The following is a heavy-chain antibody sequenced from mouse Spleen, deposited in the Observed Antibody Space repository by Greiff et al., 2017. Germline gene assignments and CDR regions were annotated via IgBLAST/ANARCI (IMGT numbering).Heavy chain of an antibody. D-gene: IGHD2-4*01. CDR1: GFTFSSYY. CDR2: ISSGGGST. CDR3: AIYDYDVWFAY. V-gene: IGHV5-12-1*01. J-gene: IGHJ3*01. Sequence: EVQLVESGGGLVKLGGSLKLSCAASGFTFSSYYMSWVRQTPEKRLEWVATISSGGGSTYYPDSVKGRFTISRDNAKNTLYLQMSSLNSEDTAVYYCAIYDYDVWFAYWGQGTLVTVSA.